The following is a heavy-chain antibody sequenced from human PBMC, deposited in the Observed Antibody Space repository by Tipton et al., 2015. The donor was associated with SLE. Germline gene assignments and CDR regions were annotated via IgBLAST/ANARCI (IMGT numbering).Heavy chain of an antibody. V-gene: IGHV3-7*01. D-gene: IGHD1-7*01. Sequence: SLRLSCAGSGFTFHNYWMNWVRQAPGKGLEWVANIKQDGSDTHFVDSVKGRFAISRDNAKSSVYLQMNSLRAEDTAVYYCARDKGWNYDYFDYWGQGTLVTVSS. CDR2: IKQDGSDT. CDR1: GFTFHNYW. J-gene: IGHJ4*02. CDR3: ARDKGWNYDYFDY.